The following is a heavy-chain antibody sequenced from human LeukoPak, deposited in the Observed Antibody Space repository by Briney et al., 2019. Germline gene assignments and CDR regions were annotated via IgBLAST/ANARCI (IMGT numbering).Heavy chain of an antibody. J-gene: IGHJ3*02. Sequence: ASVEVSCKVSGYTFTDFYMHWVQQAPGQGLKWMGLVDPEDGKTIYAEKVQGRVTITADTSTDTVYMELSSLRSEDTAVYYCARAYYYDSGRVGGYAFDIWGQGTMVTVSS. CDR2: VDPEDGKT. V-gene: IGHV1-69-2*01. D-gene: IGHD3-22*01. CDR1: GYTFTDFY. CDR3: ARAYYYDSGRVGGYAFDI.